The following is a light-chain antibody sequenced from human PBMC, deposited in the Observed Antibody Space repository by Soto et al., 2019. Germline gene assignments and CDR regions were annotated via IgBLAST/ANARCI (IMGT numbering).Light chain of an antibody. CDR1: SSDVGDYDY. CDR2: GVG. J-gene: IGLJ2*01. Sequence: QSALTQPRSVSGSPGQSVTISCTGTSSDVGDYDYVSWYQQHPGRAPKLLIYGVGKRPSGVPDRFSGPKSGNTASLTVSGLQAEDEADYYCCSYAGSYTLVFGGGTKLTVL. V-gene: IGLV2-11*01. CDR3: CSYAGSYTLV.